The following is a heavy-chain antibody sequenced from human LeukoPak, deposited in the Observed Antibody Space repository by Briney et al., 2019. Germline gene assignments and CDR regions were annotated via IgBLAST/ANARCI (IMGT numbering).Heavy chain of an antibody. CDR1: GFTFSDYY. D-gene: IGHD1-26*01. Sequence: GGSLRLSCAASGFTFSDYYMSWVRQAPGKGLEWVAFIRYDESDKYYADSVKGRFTISRDNSKNTLYLQMNSLRAEDTAVYYCAKGPVGAYRYYFDYWGQGTLVTVSS. CDR2: IRYDESDK. J-gene: IGHJ4*02. CDR3: AKGPVGAYRYYFDY. V-gene: IGHV3-30*02.